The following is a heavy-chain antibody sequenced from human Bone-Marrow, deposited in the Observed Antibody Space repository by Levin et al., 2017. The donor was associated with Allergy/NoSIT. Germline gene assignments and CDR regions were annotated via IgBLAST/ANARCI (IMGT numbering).Heavy chain of an antibody. Sequence: GESLKISCKASGYTFTSYDVNWVRQATGQGLEWMGWMNPNSGNTVYAQKFQGRVTMTRNTSISTAYMELSSLRSEDTAVYYCARGYLLRFLEWSKFYYGMDVWGQGTTVTVSS. J-gene: IGHJ6*02. CDR1: GYTFTSYD. CDR3: ARGYLLRFLEWSKFYYGMDV. V-gene: IGHV1-8*01. CDR2: MNPNSGNT. D-gene: IGHD3-3*01.